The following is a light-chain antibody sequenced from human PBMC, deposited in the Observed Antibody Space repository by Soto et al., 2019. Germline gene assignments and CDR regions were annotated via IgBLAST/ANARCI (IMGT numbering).Light chain of an antibody. CDR1: QDISNY. Sequence: DILMTQSPSSLSACVGDIGTITWQASQDISNYLNWYQQKPGKAPKLLIYDASNLQTGVPSRFSGSGSETDFTFTISSLQPEDIATYYCQQYDNFPVTFGQGTRLEIK. J-gene: IGKJ5*01. CDR3: QQYDNFPVT. V-gene: IGKV1-33*01. CDR2: DAS.